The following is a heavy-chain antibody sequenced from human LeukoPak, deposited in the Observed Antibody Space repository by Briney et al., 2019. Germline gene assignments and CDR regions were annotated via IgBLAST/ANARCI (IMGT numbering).Heavy chain of an antibody. CDR2: IYYSGST. CDR1: GDSINSSTYY. J-gene: IGHJ5*02. CDR3: ARQGFYYDILTGYYVGTPNNWFDP. V-gene: IGHV4-39*01. D-gene: IGHD3-9*01. Sequence: SETLSLTCTVSGDSINSSTYYWGWIRQPPGKGLEWIGSIYYSGSTYYNPSLKSRVTISVDTSKNQFSLKLSSVTAADTAVYYCARQGFYYDILTGYYVGTPNNWFDPWGQGTLVTVSS.